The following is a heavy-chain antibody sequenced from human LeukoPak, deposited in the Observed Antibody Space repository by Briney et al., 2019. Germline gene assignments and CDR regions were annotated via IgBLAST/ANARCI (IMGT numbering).Heavy chain of an antibody. Sequence: PGGSLRLSCAASGFTFSSYAMSWVRQAPGKGLEWVSAISGSGGSTYYADPVKGRFTISRDNSKNTLYLQMNSLRAEDTAVYYCAKDRYGLMVRGVIIYYWGQGTLVTVSS. CDR1: GFTFSSYA. CDR2: ISGSGGST. J-gene: IGHJ4*02. CDR3: AKDRYGLMVRGVIIYY. V-gene: IGHV3-23*01. D-gene: IGHD3-10*01.